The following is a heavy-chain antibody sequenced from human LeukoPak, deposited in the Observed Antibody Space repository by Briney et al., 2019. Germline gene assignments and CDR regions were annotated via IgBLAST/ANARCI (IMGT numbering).Heavy chain of an antibody. V-gene: IGHV3-23*01. CDR3: ARQNYYDSSGYSFDY. CDR2: ISATGSDT. CDR1: GFTFSSFA. D-gene: IGHD3-22*01. J-gene: IGHJ4*02. Sequence: TGGSLRLSCAASGFTFSSFAMSWVRQAPGKGLEWISSISATGSDTFYADSVKGRFSISRDKSKNTLYLQMDSLRAEDTAVYYCARQNYYDSSGYSFDYWGQGTLVTVSS.